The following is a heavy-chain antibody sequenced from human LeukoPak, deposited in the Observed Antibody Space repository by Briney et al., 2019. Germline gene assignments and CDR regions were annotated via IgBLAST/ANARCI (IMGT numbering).Heavy chain of an antibody. CDR3: ARLPPGIAVAVYDY. Sequence: ASVKVSCKASGYTFTSYGISWVRQAPGQGLEWMGWISAYNGNTNYAQKLQGRVTMTTDTSTSTAYMELRSLRSDDTAVYYCARLPPGIAVAVYDYWGQGTLVTVSS. D-gene: IGHD6-19*01. V-gene: IGHV1-18*01. J-gene: IGHJ4*02. CDR1: GYTFTSYG. CDR2: ISAYNGNT.